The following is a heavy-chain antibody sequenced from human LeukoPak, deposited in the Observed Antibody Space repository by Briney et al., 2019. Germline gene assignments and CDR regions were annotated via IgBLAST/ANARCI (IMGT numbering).Heavy chain of an antibody. CDR3: AKGLDFWSGYYVDY. CDR1: GFTFSSYA. D-gene: IGHD3-3*01. V-gene: IGHV3-23*01. J-gene: IGHJ4*02. CDR2: ISGSGGST. Sequence: GGSLRLYCAASGFTFSSYAMSWVRQAPGKGLEWVSAISGSGGSTYYADSVKGRFNISRDNYKNTLYLQVNSQRAEDTPVYYCAKGLDFWSGYYVDYWGQGILVTVSS.